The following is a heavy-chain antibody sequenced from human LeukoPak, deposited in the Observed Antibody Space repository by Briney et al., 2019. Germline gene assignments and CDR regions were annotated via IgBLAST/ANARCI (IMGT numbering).Heavy chain of an antibody. CDR1: GFTFSDYY. D-gene: IGHD1-14*01. V-gene: IGHV3-11*03. J-gene: IGHJ2*01. CDR3: ARTTNYWYFDL. CDR2: ISSSSSYT. Sequence: PGGSLRLSCAASGFTFSDYYMGWIRQAPGKGPEWVSYISSSSSYTNYADSVKGRFTISRDNAKNSLYLQMNSLRAEDTAVYYCARTTNYWYFDLWGRGTLVTVSS.